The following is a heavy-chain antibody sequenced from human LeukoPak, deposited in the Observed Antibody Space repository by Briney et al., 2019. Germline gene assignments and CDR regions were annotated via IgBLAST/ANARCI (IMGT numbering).Heavy chain of an antibody. J-gene: IGHJ4*02. D-gene: IGHD3-22*01. CDR3: ARTVSGYREELHDY. V-gene: IGHV4-59*01. CDR2: IYYSGST. Sequence: SETLSLTCSVSGGSISFYYWSWIRQPPGKGLGWMGYIYYSGSTNYNPSLKSRVTISVDTSKNQFSLKLRSVTAADTAVYYCARTVSGYREELHDYWGQGTLVTVSS. CDR1: GGSISFYY.